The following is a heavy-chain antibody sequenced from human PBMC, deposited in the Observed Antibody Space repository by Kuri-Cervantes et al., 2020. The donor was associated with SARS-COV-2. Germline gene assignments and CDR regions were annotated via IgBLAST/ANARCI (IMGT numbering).Heavy chain of an antibody. J-gene: IGHJ1*01. V-gene: IGHV3-53*01. CDR1: GFTVSSNY. D-gene: IGHD6-19*01. CDR2: IYSSGST. CDR3: TTEQWLVLDQH. Sequence: ESLKISCAASGFTVSSNYMSWVRQAPGKGLEWVSAIYSSGSTYYADSVKGRFTISRDNSKNTLYLQMNSLRAEDTAVYYCTTEQWLVLDQHWGQGTLVTVSS.